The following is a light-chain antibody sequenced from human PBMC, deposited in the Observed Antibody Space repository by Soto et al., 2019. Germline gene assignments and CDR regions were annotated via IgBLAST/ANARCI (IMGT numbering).Light chain of an antibody. CDR3: QHYNSYSEA. CDR1: QSISSW. V-gene: IGKV1-5*03. CDR2: KAS. Sequence: DIQMTQSPSTLSASGGDIVTITCRASQSISSWLAWYQQKPGKAPKLLIYKASTLKSGVPSRFSGSGSGTEFTLTISSLQPDDFATYYCQHYNSYSEAFGQGTKVDI. J-gene: IGKJ1*01.